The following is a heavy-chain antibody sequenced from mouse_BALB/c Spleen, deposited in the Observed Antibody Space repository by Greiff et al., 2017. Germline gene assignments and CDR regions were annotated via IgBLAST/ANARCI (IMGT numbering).Heavy chain of an antibody. V-gene: IGHV1-7*01. CDR2: INPSTGYT. Sequence: QVQLKESGAELAKPGASVKMSCKASGYTFTSYWMHWVKQRPGQGLEWIGYINPSTGYTEYNQKFKDKATLTADKSSSTAYMQLSSPTSEDSAVYYCARSGTGSDYWGQGTTLTVSS. CDR1: GYTFTSYW. J-gene: IGHJ2*01. D-gene: IGHD4-1*01. CDR3: ARSGTGSDY.